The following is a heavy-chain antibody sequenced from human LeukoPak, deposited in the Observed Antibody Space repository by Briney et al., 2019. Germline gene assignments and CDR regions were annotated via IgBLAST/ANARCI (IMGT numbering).Heavy chain of an antibody. CDR3: ASRTFLT. V-gene: IGHV1-8*02. CDR2: INPNSGIT. J-gene: IGHJ5*02. CDR1: GYTFTSYD. D-gene: IGHD1/OR15-1a*01. Sequence: ASVKVSCKASGYTFTSYDINWVRQATGQGLEWMGWINPNSGITGYAEKFQGRVTMTRDTSTETAFMELSSLRSDDTAIYYCASRTFLTWGQGTPVTVSS.